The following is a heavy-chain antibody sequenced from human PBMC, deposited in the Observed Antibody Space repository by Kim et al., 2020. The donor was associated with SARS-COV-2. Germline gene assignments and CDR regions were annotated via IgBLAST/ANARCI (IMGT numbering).Heavy chain of an antibody. J-gene: IGHJ5*02. CDR2: IYYSGST. V-gene: IGHV4-39*01. D-gene: IGHD1-26*01. CDR3: ARHWEKGWFDP. CDR1: GGSISSSSYY. Sequence: SETLSLTCTVSGGSISSSSYYWGWIRQPPGKGLEWIGSIYYSGSTYYNPSLKSRVTISVDTSKNQFSLKLSSVTAADTAVYYCARHWEKGWFDPWGQGTLVTVSS.